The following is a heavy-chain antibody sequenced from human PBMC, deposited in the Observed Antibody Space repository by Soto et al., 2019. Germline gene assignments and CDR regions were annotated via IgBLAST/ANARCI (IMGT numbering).Heavy chain of an antibody. Sequence: GGSLRLSCAASGFTFSNAWMSWVRQAPGKGLEWVGRIKSKTDGGATDYAAPMRGRFTLSRDDSKNTLYLQMNSLKTEDTAVYYCTTDPEIRFLEWLLSRKNYYMDVWGKGTTVTVSS. J-gene: IGHJ6*03. V-gene: IGHV3-15*01. D-gene: IGHD3-3*01. CDR3: TTDPEIRFLEWLLSRKNYYMDV. CDR2: IKSKTDGGAT. CDR1: GFTFSNAW.